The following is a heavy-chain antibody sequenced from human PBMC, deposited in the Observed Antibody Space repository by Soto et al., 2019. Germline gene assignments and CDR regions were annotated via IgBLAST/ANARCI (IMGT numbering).Heavy chain of an antibody. V-gene: IGHV3-21*01. Sequence: PGGSLRLSCVASGFNLSSYTMSWVRQAPGKGLEWVSSIGISIGCIYYGESVTGRFTISRDNAKNSLFLQMNRLRAEDTAVYFCGRNVLAVTEDAVDVWGQGTMVTVSS. CDR2: IGISIGCI. CDR3: GRNVLAVTEDAVDV. J-gene: IGHJ3*01. D-gene: IGHD6-6*01. CDR1: GFNLSSYT.